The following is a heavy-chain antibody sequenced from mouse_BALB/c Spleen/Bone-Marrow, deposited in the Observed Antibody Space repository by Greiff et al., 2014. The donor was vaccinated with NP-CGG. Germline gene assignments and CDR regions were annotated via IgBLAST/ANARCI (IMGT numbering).Heavy chain of an antibody. Sequence: VQLQQSGAELVRPGSSVKISCKASGYAFSSYWMNWVKQRPGQGLEWVGQIYPGDGDTNYSGKFKGKATLTADESSSTAYMQLSSLTSEDSAVYFCAFGNYDFDYWGQGTTLTVSS. CDR1: GYAFSSYW. D-gene: IGHD2-1*01. CDR3: AFGNYDFDY. CDR2: IYPGDGDT. V-gene: IGHV1-80*01. J-gene: IGHJ2*01.